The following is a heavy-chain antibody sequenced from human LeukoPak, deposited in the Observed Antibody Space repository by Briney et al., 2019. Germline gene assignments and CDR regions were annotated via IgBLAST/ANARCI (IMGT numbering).Heavy chain of an antibody. Sequence: GASVKVSCKTPGYPFSDYYIHWIRQASGQGLESMGWVNPKNGDTKYAQRSQGRLTITMDTSIDTVYMELRSLRYDDTAVYYCARLSALWGQGTLVTVSS. V-gene: IGHV1-2*02. CDR1: GYPFSDYY. J-gene: IGHJ4*02. CDR2: VNPKNGDT. CDR3: ARLSAL.